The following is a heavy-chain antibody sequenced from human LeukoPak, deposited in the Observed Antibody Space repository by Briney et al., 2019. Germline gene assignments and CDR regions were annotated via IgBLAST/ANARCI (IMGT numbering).Heavy chain of an antibody. CDR1: GFTFDDYA. Sequence: PGGSLRLSCAASGFTFDDYAMHWVRQAPGKGLEWVSGINWNSGSIGYADSVKGRFTISRDNAKNSLYLQMNSLRAEDTALYYCAKDYDFWTGYGMDVWGQGTTVTVSS. V-gene: IGHV3-9*01. CDR2: INWNSGSI. CDR3: AKDYDFWTGYGMDV. D-gene: IGHD3-3*01. J-gene: IGHJ6*02.